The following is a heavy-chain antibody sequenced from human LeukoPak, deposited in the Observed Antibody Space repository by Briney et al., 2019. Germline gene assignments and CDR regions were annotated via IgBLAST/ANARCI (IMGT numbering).Heavy chain of an antibody. J-gene: IGHJ5*02. CDR1: GYTFTSYG. CDR3: AREPSRVGATDWFDP. V-gene: IGHV1-18*01. Sequence: ASVKVSCKASGYTFTSYGISWVRQAPGQGLEWMGWISAYSGNTNYAQKLQGRVTMTTDTSTSTAYMELRSLRSDDTAVYYCAREPSRVGATDWFDPWGQGTLVTVSS. CDR2: ISAYSGNT. D-gene: IGHD1-26*01.